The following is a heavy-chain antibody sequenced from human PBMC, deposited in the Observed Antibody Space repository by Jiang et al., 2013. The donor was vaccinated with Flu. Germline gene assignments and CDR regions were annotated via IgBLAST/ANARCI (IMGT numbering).Heavy chain of an antibody. J-gene: IGHJ4*02. D-gene: IGHD6-13*01. CDR2: VHYTGGGNT. CDR3: ARARAPEVAATYFDS. CDR1: GGSINGFF. V-gene: IGHV4-59*01. Sequence: GLVKPSETLPLTCTVSGGSINGFFWSWIRQAPGKGLEWIGYVHYTGGGNTDYSSSLRSRVTISVDTSKNQVSLNLKSVTAADTAVYYCARARAPEVAATYFDSWGQGTLVTVSS.